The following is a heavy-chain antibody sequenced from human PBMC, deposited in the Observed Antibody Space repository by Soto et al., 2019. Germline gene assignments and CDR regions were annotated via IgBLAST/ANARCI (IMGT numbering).Heavy chain of an antibody. J-gene: IGHJ6*02. V-gene: IGHV1-46*01. CDR1: GYTFIRYY. CDR3: AKVYDNSGYYYGTPYYHYGMDV. CDR2: IDPSGGST. Sequence: GASVKVSCKAFGYTFIRYYIHWVRQAPGQGLEWMGIIDPSGGSTSYAQKFQGRVTMTRDTSATTVYMELSSLRSEDTAVYYCAKVYDNSGYYYGTPYYHYGMDVWGQGTTVTVSS. D-gene: IGHD3-22*01.